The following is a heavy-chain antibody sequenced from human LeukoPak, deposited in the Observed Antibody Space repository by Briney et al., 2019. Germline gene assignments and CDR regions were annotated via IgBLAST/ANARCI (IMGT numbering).Heavy chain of an antibody. CDR2: IYYSGST. J-gene: IGHJ6*02. V-gene: IGHV4-59*08. CDR1: GGSISSYY. Sequence: SETLSLTCTVSGGSISSYYWSWIRQPPGKGLEWIGYIYYSGSTNYNPSLKSRVTISVDTSKNQFSLKLSSVTAADTAVYYCARHYSSGWDYGMDVWGQGTTVTVSS. D-gene: IGHD6-25*01. CDR3: ARHYSSGWDYGMDV.